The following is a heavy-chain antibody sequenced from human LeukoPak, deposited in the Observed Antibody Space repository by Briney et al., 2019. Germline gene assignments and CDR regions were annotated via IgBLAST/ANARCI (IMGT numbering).Heavy chain of an antibody. Sequence: GASVKVSCKASGYTFTGYYMHWVRQAPGQGLEWMGWINPNSGGTNYAQKFQGRVTMTRDTSISTAYMELSRLRSDDTAVCYCARGSPSSSGWYGDYWGQGTLVTVSS. CDR2: INPNSGGT. CDR1: GYTFTGYY. D-gene: IGHD6-19*01. V-gene: IGHV1-2*02. CDR3: ARGSPSSSGWYGDY. J-gene: IGHJ4*02.